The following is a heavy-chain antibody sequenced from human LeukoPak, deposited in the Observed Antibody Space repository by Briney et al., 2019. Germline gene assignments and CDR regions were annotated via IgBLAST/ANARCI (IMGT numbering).Heavy chain of an antibody. Sequence: PSETLSPTCSVSGGSISSYYWSWIRQPPGKGLEWIGYIYYSGSANYNPSLKSRVTMSVDTSEDQFSLRLSSVTAADTAVYYCARHNAYYDSGGYPNWYFDLWGRGTLVTVSS. CDR2: IYYSGSA. CDR3: ARHNAYYDSGGYPNWYFDL. V-gene: IGHV4-59*08. D-gene: IGHD3-22*01. J-gene: IGHJ2*01. CDR1: GGSISSYY.